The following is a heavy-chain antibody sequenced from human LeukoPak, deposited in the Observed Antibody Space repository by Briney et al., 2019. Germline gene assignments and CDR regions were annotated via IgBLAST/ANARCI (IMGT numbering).Heavy chain of an antibody. D-gene: IGHD3-3*01. CDR3: ARDRITIFGVPQGDGMDV. Sequence: PSQTLSLTCTVSGGSISSGGYYWSWIRQHPGKGLEWIGYIYYSGNTYYNPSLKSRVTISVDTSKNQFSLKLSSVTAADTAVYYCARDRITIFGVPQGDGMDVWGQGTTVTVSS. CDR2: IYYSGNT. J-gene: IGHJ6*02. CDR1: GGSISSGGYY. V-gene: IGHV4-31*03.